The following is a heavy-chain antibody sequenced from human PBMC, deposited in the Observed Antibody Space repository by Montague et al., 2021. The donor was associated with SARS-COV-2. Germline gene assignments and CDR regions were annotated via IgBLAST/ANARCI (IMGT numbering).Heavy chain of an antibody. CDR2: IFSDGSNT. Sequence: SLRLSCAASGFIFSSYAMNWVRLTPGKGLEWVSVIFSDGSNTNYADSVKGRFTISRDNSKNTLYLQMSSLTAEDTAVYYCAEGTEARWANYYYYYGMDVWGQGTTVTVSS. CDR3: AEGTEARWANYYYYYGMDV. J-gene: IGHJ6*02. D-gene: IGHD1-14*01. CDR1: GFIFSSYA. V-gene: IGHV3-23*03.